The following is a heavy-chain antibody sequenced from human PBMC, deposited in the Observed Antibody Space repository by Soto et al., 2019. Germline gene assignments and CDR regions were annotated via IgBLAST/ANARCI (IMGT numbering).Heavy chain of an antibody. CDR2: INPSGVST. CDR3: ARSFSYYDSSGSVNWFDP. J-gene: IGHJ5*02. CDR1: GYTFTSYY. D-gene: IGHD3-22*01. Sequence: ASVKVACKASGYTFTSYYMHWVRRTPGQGLEWMGIINPSGVSTSYAQKFQGRVTMTRDTSTSTVYMELSSLRSEDTAVYYCARSFSYYDSSGSVNWFDPWGQGTLVTVSS. V-gene: IGHV1-46*01.